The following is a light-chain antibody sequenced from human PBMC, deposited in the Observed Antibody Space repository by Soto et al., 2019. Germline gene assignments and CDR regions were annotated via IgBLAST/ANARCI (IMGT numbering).Light chain of an antibody. V-gene: IGLV2-11*01. CDR1: SSDVGSYIS. J-gene: IGLJ1*01. CDR3: CSYAGSHTYV. Sequence: QSALTQPRSVSGSPGQSVTISCTGTSSDVGSYISVSWYQQHPGKAPKLMIYDVSKRPSGVPDRFSGSKSDNTASLTISGLQAEDEADYYCCSYAGSHTYVFGTGTKGTVL. CDR2: DVS.